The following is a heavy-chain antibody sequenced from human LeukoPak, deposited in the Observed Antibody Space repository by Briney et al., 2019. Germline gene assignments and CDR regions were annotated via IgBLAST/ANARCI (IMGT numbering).Heavy chain of an antibody. J-gene: IGHJ4*02. CDR2: LYYRGST. CDR1: GGSISSYY. Sequence: PSETLSLTCTVSGGSISSYYWSWIRQPPGRGLEWIGSLYYRGSTYYNPSLKSRVTMSVDTSKNQFSLRLSSVTAADTAVYYCARALNSGSLGYFDYWGQGTLVTVSS. CDR3: ARALNSGSLGYFDY. V-gene: IGHV4-59*04. D-gene: IGHD3-22*01.